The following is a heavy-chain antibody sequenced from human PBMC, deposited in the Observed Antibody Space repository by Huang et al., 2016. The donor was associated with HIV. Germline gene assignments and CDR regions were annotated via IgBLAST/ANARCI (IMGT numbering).Heavy chain of an antibody. V-gene: IGHV3-30*18. CDR2: ISYDGKNN. J-gene: IGHJ3*02. CDR3: AKDQRGYSYGDDAFDT. Sequence: QVQLVESGGGVVQPGRSLRLSCAASGFTFSIYGMHWVRQAPCKGLEMVALISYDGKNNNYADAVKGRFTISRDNSKNTLYLQMDSLSGEDTAVYYCAKDQRGYSYGDDAFDTWGQGTMVTVSS. D-gene: IGHD5-18*01. CDR1: GFTFSIYG.